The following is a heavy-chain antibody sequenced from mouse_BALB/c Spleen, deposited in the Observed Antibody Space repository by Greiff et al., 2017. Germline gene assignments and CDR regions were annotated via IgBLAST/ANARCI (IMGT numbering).Heavy chain of an antibody. Sequence: QVQLQQSGAELVRPGTSVKVSCKASGYAFTNYLIEWVKQRPGQGLEWIGVINPGSGGTNYNEKFKGKATLTADKSSSTAYMQLSRLTSEDSAVYFCARGGITTVVADFDYWGQGTTLTVSS. J-gene: IGHJ2*01. D-gene: IGHD1-1*01. CDR3: ARGGITTVVADFDY. CDR1: GYAFTNYL. CDR2: INPGSGGT. V-gene: IGHV1-54*01.